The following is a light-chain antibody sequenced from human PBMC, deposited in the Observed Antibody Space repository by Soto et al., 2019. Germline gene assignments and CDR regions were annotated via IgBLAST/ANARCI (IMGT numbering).Light chain of an antibody. Sequence: SYELTQPTSVSVAPGETARITCGGNNIGSKSVHWYQQKPGQAPVLVIYYDSDRPSGIPERFSGSNSGNTATLTISRVEAGDEADYYCQVWDSSSDHPVFGGGTKLTV. CDR3: QVWDSSSDHPV. J-gene: IGLJ3*02. V-gene: IGLV3-21*04. CDR2: YDS. CDR1: NIGSKS.